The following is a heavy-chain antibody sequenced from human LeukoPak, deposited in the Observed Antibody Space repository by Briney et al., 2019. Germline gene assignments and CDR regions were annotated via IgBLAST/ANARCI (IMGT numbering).Heavy chain of an antibody. CDR1: GFTFSTYS. V-gene: IGHV3-21*01. CDR3: ARNYYDSSGFPTPFDY. J-gene: IGHJ4*02. CDR2: ISTSSTYI. D-gene: IGHD3-22*01. Sequence: PGGSLRLSCAASGFTFSTYSINWIRLAPGKGLEWVSSISTSSTYIYYADSVKGRFTISRDDAKNSLYLQMNSLRAEDTAVYYCARNYYDSSGFPTPFDYWGQGTLVTVSS.